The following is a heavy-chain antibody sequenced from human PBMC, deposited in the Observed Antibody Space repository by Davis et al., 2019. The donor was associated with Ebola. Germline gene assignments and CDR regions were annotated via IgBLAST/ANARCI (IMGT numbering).Heavy chain of an antibody. CDR2: IYYSGSP. CDR3: AREKGSYYGMDV. J-gene: IGHJ6*02. D-gene: IGHD3-10*01. Sequence: MPSETLSLTCTVSGGSISNYYWRWIRQPPGKGLEYIGYIYYSGSPNYNPSLKSRVTISVDTSKNQFSLKLSSVTAADTAIYYCAREKGSYYGMDVWGPGTTVTVSS. V-gene: IGHV4-59*01. CDR1: GGSISNYY.